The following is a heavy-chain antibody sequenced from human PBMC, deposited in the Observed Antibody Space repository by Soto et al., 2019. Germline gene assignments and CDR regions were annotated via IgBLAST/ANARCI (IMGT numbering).Heavy chain of an antibody. V-gene: IGHV3-21*01. D-gene: IGHD6-13*01. CDR2: ISSSSSYI. J-gene: IGHJ6*03. CDR1: GFSVSSYS. Sequence: GGSLRLSCAASGFSVSSYSMNWVRQTPGKGLEWVSSISSSSSYIYYADSVKGRFTISRDNAKNSLYLQMNSLRAEDTAVYYCARIAAAGRRYYYYMDVWGKGTTVTVSS. CDR3: ARIAAAGRRYYYYMDV.